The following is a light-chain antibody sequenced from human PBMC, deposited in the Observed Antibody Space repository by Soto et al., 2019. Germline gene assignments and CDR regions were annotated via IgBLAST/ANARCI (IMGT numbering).Light chain of an antibody. CDR1: SGHSSYI. J-gene: IGLJ2*01. CDR3: LLYYGGALV. V-gene: IGLV4-60*02. Sequence: QSVLTQSSSASASLGSSVKLTCTLSSGHSSYIIAWHQQQPGKAPRYLMKLEGSGSYNKGSGVPDRFSGSSSGADRYLTISNLQFEDEAEYYCLLYYGGALVFGGGTKLTVL. CDR2: LEGSGSY.